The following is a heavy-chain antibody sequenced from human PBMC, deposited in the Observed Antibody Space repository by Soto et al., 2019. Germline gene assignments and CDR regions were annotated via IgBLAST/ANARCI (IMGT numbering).Heavy chain of an antibody. D-gene: IGHD6-13*01. CDR1: GGSFSGYY. Sequence: SETLSLTCAVYGGSFSGYYWSWIRQPPGKGLEWIGEINHSGSTNYNPSLKSRVTISVDTSKNQFSLKLSSVTAADTAVYYCARARGHSRRWYRFHPWGQGTLVTVPS. CDR2: INHSGST. V-gene: IGHV4-34*01. CDR3: ARARGHSRRWYRFHP. J-gene: IGHJ5*02.